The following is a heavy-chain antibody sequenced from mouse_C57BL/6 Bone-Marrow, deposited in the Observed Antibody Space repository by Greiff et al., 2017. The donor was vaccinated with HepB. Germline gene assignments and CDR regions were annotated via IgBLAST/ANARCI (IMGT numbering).Heavy chain of an antibody. J-gene: IGHJ3*01. CDR2: ISDGGSYT. CDR1: GFTFSSYA. CDR3: ARDGVAWFAY. V-gene: IGHV5-4*01. Sequence: EVQLQESGGGLVKPGGSLKLSCAASGFTFSSYAMSWVRQTPEKRLEWVATISDGGSYTYYPDNVKGRFTISRDNAKNNLYLQMSHLKSEDTAMYYCARDGVAWFAYWGQGTLVTVSA.